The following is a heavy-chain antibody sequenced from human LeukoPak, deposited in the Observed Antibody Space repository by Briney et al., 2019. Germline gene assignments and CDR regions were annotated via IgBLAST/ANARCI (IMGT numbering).Heavy chain of an antibody. V-gene: IGHV1-18*01. D-gene: IGHD3-22*01. CDR1: GYTFTSYG. CDR2: ISAYNGNT. Sequence: ASVKVSCKASGYTFTSYGISWVRQAPGQGLEWMGWISAYNGNTNYAQKLQGRVTMTTDTSTSTAYMELRSLRSDDTAVYYCARAEGDYYDSSGYYYAKLNYWGQGTLVTVSS. J-gene: IGHJ4*02. CDR3: ARAEGDYYDSSGYYYAKLNY.